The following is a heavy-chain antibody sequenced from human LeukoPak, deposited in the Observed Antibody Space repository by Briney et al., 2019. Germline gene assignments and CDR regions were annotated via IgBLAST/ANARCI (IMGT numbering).Heavy chain of an antibody. Sequence: SVKVSCKTSGGTFNNYAISWVRQAPGQGLEWMGRVVPMFGIRNYPQTFRGRVSITADKATNTVYMELRSLRAEDTAIYYCATEPSRSYSFDHLDFWGLGTPVTVSS. CDR2: VVPMFGIR. D-gene: IGHD5-12*01. CDR1: GGTFNNYA. CDR3: ATEPSRSYSFDHLDF. J-gene: IGHJ4*02. V-gene: IGHV1-69*04.